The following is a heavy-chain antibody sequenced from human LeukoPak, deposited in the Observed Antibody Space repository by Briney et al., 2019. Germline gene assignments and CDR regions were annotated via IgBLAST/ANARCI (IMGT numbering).Heavy chain of an antibody. D-gene: IGHD3-9*01. CDR1: GYTFTSYD. CDR3: AKYKSGDYFDSGKRYYFDQ. Sequence: ASVKVSCKASGYTFTSYDIHWVRQATGQGLAWMGWMNPNSGNTGQEQKFQGRITMTRNTSISTAYMELSSLRPEDTAVYYCAKYKSGDYFDSGKRYYFDQWGQGTPVTVSS. V-gene: IGHV1-8*01. CDR2: MNPNSGNT. J-gene: IGHJ4*02.